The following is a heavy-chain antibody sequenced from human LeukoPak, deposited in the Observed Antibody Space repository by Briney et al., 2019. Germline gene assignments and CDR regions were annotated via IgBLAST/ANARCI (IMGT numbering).Heavy chain of an antibody. CDR1: GGSFSGYY. J-gene: IGHJ4*02. CDR2: INHGGST. Sequence: TSETLSLTFAVYGGSFSGYYWSWIRQPPGKGLEWIGEINHGGSTNYNPSLKSRVAMSVDTSKNQFSLKLSSVTAADTAVYYCARDHEGSFDYWGQGTLVTVSS. CDR3: ARDHEGSFDY. V-gene: IGHV4-34*01.